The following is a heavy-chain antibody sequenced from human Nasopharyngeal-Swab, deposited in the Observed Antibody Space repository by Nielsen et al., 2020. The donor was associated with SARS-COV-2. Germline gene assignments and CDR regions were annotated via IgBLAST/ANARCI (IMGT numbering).Heavy chain of an antibody. CDR2: LWYDGSSK. CDR1: GFSVRSFG. Sequence: GESLKISCAASGFSVRSFGMHWVRQTPGKGLEWVAKLWYDGSSKKYADFVKGRFTISRDNSKNTLYLQMNSLRAEDTAVYYCARDGGSYLDSWGQGTLVTVSS. V-gene: IGHV3-30*02. CDR3: ARDGGSYLDS. J-gene: IGHJ4*02. D-gene: IGHD1-26*01.